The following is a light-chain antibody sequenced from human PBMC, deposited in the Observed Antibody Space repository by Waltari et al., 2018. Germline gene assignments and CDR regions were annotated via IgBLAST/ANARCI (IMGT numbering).Light chain of an antibody. CDR1: QSVTSSF. CDR2: GAS. Sequence: EIVLTQSPGTQSLSPGERATLSCRASQSVTSSFLAWYQQKTGQAPRLLIYGASSRATGIPDRFSGSGSGTDFTLTISRLEPEDFAVYYCQQYGTSPLTFGGGTKVEIK. V-gene: IGKV3-20*01. J-gene: IGKJ4*01. CDR3: QQYGTSPLT.